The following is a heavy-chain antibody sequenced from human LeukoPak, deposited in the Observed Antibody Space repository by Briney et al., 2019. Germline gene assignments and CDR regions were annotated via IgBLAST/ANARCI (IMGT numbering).Heavy chain of an antibody. V-gene: IGHV3-53*01. J-gene: IGHJ4*02. CDR1: GFTVRSNY. CDR3: ARDYHRDGSA. D-gene: IGHD3-10*01. CDR2: IYSGCST. Sequence: GGSLRLSCAASGFTVRSNYMSWVRQAPGKGLEWVSVIYSGCSTYYADSVKGRFTISRDSSKNTLYLQMNSLRAEDTAIYYCARDYHRDGSAWGQGTLVTVSS.